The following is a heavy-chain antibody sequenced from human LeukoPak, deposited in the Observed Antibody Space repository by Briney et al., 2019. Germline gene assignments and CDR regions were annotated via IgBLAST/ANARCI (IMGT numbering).Heavy chain of an antibody. J-gene: IGHJ4*02. D-gene: IGHD6-19*01. CDR3: ARPRRSGWYSEYRD. CDR2: IYYSGST. CDR1: GGSISSSSYY. Sequence: SETLSLTCTVSGGSISSSSYYWGWIRQPPGKGLEWIGSIYYSGSTYYNPSLKSRVTISVDTSKNQFSLKLSSVTAADTAVYYCARPRRSGWYSEYRDWGQGTLVTVSS. V-gene: IGHV4-39*01.